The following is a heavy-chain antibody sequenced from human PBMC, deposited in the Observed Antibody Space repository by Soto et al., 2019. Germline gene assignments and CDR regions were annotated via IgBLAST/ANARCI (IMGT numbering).Heavy chain of an antibody. V-gene: IGHV4-4*07. CDR2: IYSSGST. D-gene: IGHD3-3*01. CDR3: ARGQRFSDWFDP. J-gene: IGHJ5*02. Sequence: SETLSLTCTVTGGTLSGYYWTWIRQSAGGGLEWIGRIYSSGSTNYNPSLKSRVTISLDASMSHFSLRLRSVSAADTAVYYCARGQRFSDWFDPWGQGTLVTVSS. CDR1: GGTLSGYY.